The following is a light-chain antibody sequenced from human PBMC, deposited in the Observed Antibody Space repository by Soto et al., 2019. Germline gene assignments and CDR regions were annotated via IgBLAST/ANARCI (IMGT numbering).Light chain of an antibody. J-gene: IGKJ2*01. CDR1: QNVNNK. Sequence: EIVMTQSPATLSVSPGERATLSCRASQNVNNKLAWYQQKPGQAPRLIIYDSSSRATGIPARCSGSGAGTECTLTISSLQSEDFAVDYCQQYNNWPPVYTFGLGTKLEIK. CDR3: QQYNNWPPVYT. CDR2: DSS. V-gene: IGKV3D-15*01.